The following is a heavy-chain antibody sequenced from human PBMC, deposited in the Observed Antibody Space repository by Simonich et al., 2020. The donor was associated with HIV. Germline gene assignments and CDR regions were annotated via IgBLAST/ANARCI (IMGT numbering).Heavy chain of an antibody. J-gene: IGHJ3*02. D-gene: IGHD1-26*01. CDR2: INPNRGVT. CDR3: AKSPLVGAQDDAFDI. CDR1: GYTFTGNY. Sequence: QVQLVQSGAEVKKPGASVKVSCKASGYTFTGNYMHWVRQAPGQGLEWMGWINPNRGVTNYAQKLQGRVTMTSDTSISTAYMELRRLKSDDTAVYYCAKSPLVGAQDDAFDIWGQGTMVTVSS. V-gene: IGHV1-2*02.